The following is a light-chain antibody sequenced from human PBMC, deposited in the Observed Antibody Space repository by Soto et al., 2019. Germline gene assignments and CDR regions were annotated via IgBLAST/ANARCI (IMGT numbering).Light chain of an antibody. V-gene: IGLV2-14*01. Sequence: QSVLTQPASVSGSRGQSITISCTGTSSDVGGYNYVSWYQQHPGKAPKLMIYDVSNRPSGVSNRFSGSKSGNTASLTISGLQAEDEADYYCSSYTSSSTLEDVVFGGGTKLTVL. CDR2: DVS. J-gene: IGLJ2*01. CDR1: SSDVGGYNY. CDR3: SSYTSSSTLEDVV.